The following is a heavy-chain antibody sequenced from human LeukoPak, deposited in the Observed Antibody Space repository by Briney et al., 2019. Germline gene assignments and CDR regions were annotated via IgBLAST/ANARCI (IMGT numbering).Heavy chain of an antibody. CDR2: IYHSGST. D-gene: IGHD5-18*01. J-gene: IGHJ4*02. Sequence: SETQSLTCTVSGYSIRSGYYWGWIRQPPGKGLEWIGSIYHSGSTSYNPSLKSRVTISVDTSKNQFSLQLSSVTATDTAVYYCARVGAWIQLGYFDYWGLGTLVTVSS. CDR1: GYSIRSGYY. V-gene: IGHV4-38-2*02. CDR3: ARVGAWIQLGYFDY.